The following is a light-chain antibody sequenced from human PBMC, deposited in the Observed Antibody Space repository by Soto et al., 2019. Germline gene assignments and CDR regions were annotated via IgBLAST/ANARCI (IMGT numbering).Light chain of an antibody. V-gene: IGKV3-20*01. CDR1: QSLSTDY. Sequence: DIVLTQSPGTLYLSPGERATLSCWASQSLSTDYLAGYQQKPGQPPRLLIYGASSRATGIPARFSGSGSGTDLTLTISRLEPEDFEVYYCQQYGRSPSTVGQGTKLEIK. CDR2: GAS. CDR3: QQYGRSPST. J-gene: IGKJ2*01.